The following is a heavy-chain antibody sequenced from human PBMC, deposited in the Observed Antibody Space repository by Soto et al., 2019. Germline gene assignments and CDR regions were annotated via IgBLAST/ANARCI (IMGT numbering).Heavy chain of an antibody. V-gene: IGHV4-34*01. J-gene: IGHJ4*02. CDR2: INHSGST. Sequence: SETLSLTCAVYGGSFSGYYWSWIRQPPGKGLEWIGEINHSGSTNYNPSLKSRVTISVDTSKNQFSLKLSSVTAADTAVYYCARGGRWGSWSYFDYWGQGTLVTV. CDR3: ARGGRWGSWSYFDY. D-gene: IGHD6-13*01. CDR1: GGSFSGYY.